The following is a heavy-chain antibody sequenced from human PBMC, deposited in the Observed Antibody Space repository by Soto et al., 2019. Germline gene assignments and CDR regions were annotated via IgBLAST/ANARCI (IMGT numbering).Heavy chain of an antibody. CDR3: ARGSERITIFGVVMAEFDP. J-gene: IGHJ5*02. CDR1: GFTFSSYS. Sequence: PGGSLRLSCAASGFTFSSYSMNWVRQAPGKGLEWVSSISSCSSYIYYADSVKGRFTISRDNAKNSLYLQMNSLRAEDTAVYYCARGSERITIFGVVMAEFDPWGQGTLVTVSS. D-gene: IGHD3-3*01. V-gene: IGHV3-21*01. CDR2: ISSCSSYI.